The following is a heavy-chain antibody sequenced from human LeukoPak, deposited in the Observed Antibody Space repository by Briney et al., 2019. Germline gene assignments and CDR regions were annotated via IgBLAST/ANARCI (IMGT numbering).Heavy chain of an antibody. CDR3: ARAYRYGQGGLWFDP. Sequence: SETLSLTCTVSGGSISSGGYYWSWIRQHPGKGLEWIGYIYYSGSTYYNPSLKSRVTITVDTSKNQFSLKLSSVTAADAAVYYCARAYRYGQGGLWFDPWGQGTLVTVSS. CDR2: IYYSGST. V-gene: IGHV4-31*03. CDR1: GGSISSGGYY. D-gene: IGHD4-17*01. J-gene: IGHJ5*02.